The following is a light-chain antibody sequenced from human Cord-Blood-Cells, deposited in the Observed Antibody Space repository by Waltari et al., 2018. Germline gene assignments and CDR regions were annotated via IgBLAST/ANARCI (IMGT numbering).Light chain of an antibody. CDR2: EVS. CDR1: SSDGGGYNY. V-gene: IGLV2-14*01. J-gene: IGLJ2*01. Sequence: QSALTQPASVSGSPGQSITVSCPGTSSDGGGYNYVSWYQQHPGKAPKLMIYEVSNRPSGVSNRFSGSKSGNTASLTISGLQAEDEADYYCSSYTSSNVVFGGGTKLTVL. CDR3: SSYTSSNVV.